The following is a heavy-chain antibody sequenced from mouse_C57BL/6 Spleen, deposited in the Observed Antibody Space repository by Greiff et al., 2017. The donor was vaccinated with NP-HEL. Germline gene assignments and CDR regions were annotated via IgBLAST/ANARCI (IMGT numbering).Heavy chain of an antibody. CDR1: GYTFTSYW. J-gene: IGHJ2*01. Sequence: VQLQQSGTVLARPGASVKMSCKTSGYTFTSYWMHWVKQRPGQGLEWIGAIYPGNSDTSYNQKFKGKAKLTAVTSASTAYMELSSLTNENSAVYYCTRRFYSYGSSYLFDYWGQGTTLTVSS. V-gene: IGHV1-5*01. D-gene: IGHD1-1*01. CDR2: IYPGNSDT. CDR3: TRRFYSYGSSYLFDY.